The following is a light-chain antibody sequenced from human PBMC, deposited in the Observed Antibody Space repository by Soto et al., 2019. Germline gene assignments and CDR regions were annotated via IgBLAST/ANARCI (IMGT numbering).Light chain of an antibody. CDR1: KLGDKY. J-gene: IGLJ2*01. Sequence: SYELTQPPSVSVSPGQTASITCSGDKLGDKYACWYQQKPGQSPXXXXXQDXXXXXXIPEXFSGSXXGNTATLTISGTQAXXXXXXXXXXXXXXVVXXGGTXLTVL. V-gene: IGLV3-1*01. CDR3: XXXXXXVV. CDR2: QDX.